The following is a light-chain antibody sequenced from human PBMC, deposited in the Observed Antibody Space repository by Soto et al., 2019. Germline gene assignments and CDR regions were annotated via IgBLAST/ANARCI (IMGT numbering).Light chain of an antibody. CDR2: EVS. CDR3: TSYVGRVTWV. J-gene: IGLJ3*02. CDR1: SSDVGAYKY. V-gene: IGLV2-8*01. Sequence: QSALTQPPSASGSPGQSVTISCTGTSSDVGAYKYVSWYQQYPGKAPKLMIYEVSKRPSGVPARFSGSKSGNTASLTVSGLQSEDEADYYCTSYVGRVTWVFGGGTKLTVL.